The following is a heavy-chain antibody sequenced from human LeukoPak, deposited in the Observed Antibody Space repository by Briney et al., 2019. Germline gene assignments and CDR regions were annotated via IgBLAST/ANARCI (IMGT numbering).Heavy chain of an antibody. Sequence: GGSLRLSCAASGFTFSSYAMSWVRQAPGKGLDWVSAISGSGGSTYYADSVKGRFTISRDNSKNTLYLQMNSLRAEDTAVYYCVAYYYDSSGLSPVDAFDIWGQGTMVTVSS. CDR2: ISGSGGST. J-gene: IGHJ3*02. CDR1: GFTFSSYA. D-gene: IGHD3-22*01. V-gene: IGHV3-23*01. CDR3: VAYYYDSSGLSPVDAFDI.